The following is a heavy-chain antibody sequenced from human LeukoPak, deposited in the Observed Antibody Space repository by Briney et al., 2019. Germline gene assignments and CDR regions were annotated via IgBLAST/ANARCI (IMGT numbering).Heavy chain of an antibody. J-gene: IGHJ4*02. CDR1: GYTFTGYY. Sequence: VASVKVSCKASGYTFTGYYMHWVRQAPGQGLERMGWINPNSGGTNYAQKFQGRVTMTRDTSISTAYMELSRLRSDDTAVYYCARDQGSGSGWYWIDYWGQGTLVTVSS. D-gene: IGHD6-19*01. V-gene: IGHV1-2*02. CDR2: INPNSGGT. CDR3: ARDQGSGSGWYWIDY.